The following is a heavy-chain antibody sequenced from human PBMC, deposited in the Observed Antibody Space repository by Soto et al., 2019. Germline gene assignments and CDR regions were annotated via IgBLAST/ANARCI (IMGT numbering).Heavy chain of an antibody. CDR3: AREMLTGLYGDYYGMDV. V-gene: IGHV1-46*01. CDR1: GYTFTSYY. CDR2: INPSGGST. J-gene: IGHJ6*02. D-gene: IGHD3-9*01. Sequence: GASVKVSCKASGYTFTSYYMHWVRQAPGQGLEWMGIINPSGGSTGYAQKFQGRVTMTRDTSTSTLYMELSSLRSEDTAVYYCAREMLTGLYGDYYGMDVWGQGTTVTVSS.